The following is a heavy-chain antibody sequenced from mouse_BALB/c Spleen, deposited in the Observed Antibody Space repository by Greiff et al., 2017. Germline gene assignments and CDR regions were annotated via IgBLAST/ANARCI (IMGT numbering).Heavy chain of an antibody. CDR1: GYTFTSYY. V-gene: IGHV1S81*02. CDR3: TRGKGRLSAAWFAY. D-gene: IGHD2-4*01. CDR2: INPSNGGT. Sequence: QLQQSGAELVKPGASVKLSCKASGYTFTSYYMYWVKQRPGQGLEWIGEINPSNGGTNFNEKFKSKATLTVDKSSSTAYMQLSSLTSEDSAVYYCTRGKGRLSAAWFAYWGQGTLVTVSA. J-gene: IGHJ3*01.